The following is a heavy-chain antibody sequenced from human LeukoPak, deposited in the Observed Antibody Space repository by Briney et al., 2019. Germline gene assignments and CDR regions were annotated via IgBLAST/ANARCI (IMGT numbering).Heavy chain of an antibody. CDR3: ARDVGEYQILGFDY. V-gene: IGHV3-74*01. CDR2: INSDGSRT. J-gene: IGHJ4*02. Sequence: GGSLRLSCAASGFTFSSYGMHWVRQAPGKGLVWVSRINSDGSRTNYADSVKGRFTISRDNAKNTLYLQMNSLRAEDTAIYYCARDVGEYQILGFDYWGQGTLVTVSS. D-gene: IGHD3-10*01. CDR1: GFTFSSYG.